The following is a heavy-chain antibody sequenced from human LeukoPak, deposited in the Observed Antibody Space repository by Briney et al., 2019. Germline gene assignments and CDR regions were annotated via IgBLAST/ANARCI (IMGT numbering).Heavy chain of an antibody. Sequence: SETLSLTCTVSGGSISSYYWSWIRQPPGKGLEWIGYIYYSGNTNYNPSLKSRVTISVDTSKNQFSLKLSSVTAADTAVYYCARQATGRGKYYYYYYMDVWGKGTTVTISS. CDR3: ARQATGRGKYYYYYYMDV. V-gene: IGHV4-59*08. CDR2: IYYSGNT. J-gene: IGHJ6*03. D-gene: IGHD3-10*01. CDR1: GGSISSYY.